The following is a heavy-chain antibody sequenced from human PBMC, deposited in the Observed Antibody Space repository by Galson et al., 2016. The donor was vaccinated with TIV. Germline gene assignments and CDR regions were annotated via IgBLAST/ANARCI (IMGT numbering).Heavy chain of an antibody. J-gene: IGHJ4*02. D-gene: IGHD3-16*01. Sequence: SVKVSCKASGDTFTGYYVHWVRQAPGQGLEWMGWIDPRSVATNYARKFQGRVTMTRDTSISTAYMELSRLKSDDMAVYYCAREGSADYDWGRAHFDYWGQGTAVTVSS. CDR3: AREGSADYDWGRAHFDY. CDR1: GDTFTGYY. V-gene: IGHV1-2*02. CDR2: IDPRSVAT.